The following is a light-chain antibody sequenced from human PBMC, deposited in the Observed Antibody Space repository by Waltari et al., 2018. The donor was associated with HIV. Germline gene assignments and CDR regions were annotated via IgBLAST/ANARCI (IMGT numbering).Light chain of an antibody. V-gene: IGKV1-5*03. CDR2: KES. CDR3: QQYNSDFYT. CDR1: QNVDSW. Sequence: IQMTQSPSILSASVGDRVAITCRASQNVDSWLAWYQQRPGRAPKLLIYKESTLEYGVPARFSGSGSGTNFTLTINSLHPDDFATYYCQQYNSDFYTFGLGTRLDLK. J-gene: IGKJ2*01.